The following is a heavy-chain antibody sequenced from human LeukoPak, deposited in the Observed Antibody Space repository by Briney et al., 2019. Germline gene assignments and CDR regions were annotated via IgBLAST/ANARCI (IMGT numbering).Heavy chain of an antibody. V-gene: IGHV1-8*01. CDR3: TRESLYVPRWFDH. CDR1: GYTFTSYD. D-gene: IGHD5/OR15-5a*01. Sequence: ASVKVSCKASGYTFTSYDINWVRQAPGQGLEWMGWMNPNSGNTGYAQKFQGRVTMTRDTSINTAYMELNTLISEDTAVYYCTRESLYVPRWFDHWGQGTLVTVSS. J-gene: IGHJ5*02. CDR2: MNPNSGNT.